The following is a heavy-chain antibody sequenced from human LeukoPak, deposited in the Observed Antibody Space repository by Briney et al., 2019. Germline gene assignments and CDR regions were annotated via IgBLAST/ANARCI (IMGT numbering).Heavy chain of an antibody. D-gene: IGHD2-15*01. CDR1: GFTFSTSG. CDR3: AKDGTPGDY. Sequence: GGSLRLSCAASGFTFSTSGMSWVRQAPGMGLEWVSAISGSGGSTYYADSVKGRFTISRDNSKNTLYLQMSGLRADDTAVYYCAKDGTPGDYWGQGTRATVSS. CDR2: ISGSGGST. V-gene: IGHV3-23*01. J-gene: IGHJ4*02.